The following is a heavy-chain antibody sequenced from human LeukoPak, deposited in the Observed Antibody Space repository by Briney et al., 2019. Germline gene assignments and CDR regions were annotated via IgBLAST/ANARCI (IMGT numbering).Heavy chain of an antibody. J-gene: IGHJ3*01. V-gene: IGHV3-23*01. CDR2: TTGSGITA. Sequence: GGSLRLSCAAPGFTFSTFAMGWVRQPPGKGLEWVSSTTGSGITAYDADSVKGRFTISRDNSKNTLYLQMYSLRAEDTATYYCAKDRTTVITNAFDVWGQGTVVSVSS. CDR3: AKDRTTVITNAFDV. CDR1: GFTFSTFA. D-gene: IGHD4-23*01.